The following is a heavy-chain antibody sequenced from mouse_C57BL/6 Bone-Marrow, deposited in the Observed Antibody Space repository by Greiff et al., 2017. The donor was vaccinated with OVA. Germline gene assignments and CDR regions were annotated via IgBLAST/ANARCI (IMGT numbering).Heavy chain of an antibody. D-gene: IGHD2-4*01. CDR3: ARHGLRRGFDY. J-gene: IGHJ2*01. CDR1: GYTFTSYW. CDR2: IDPSDSYT. V-gene: IGHV1-69*01. Sequence: QVQLKQPGAELVMPGASVKLSCKASGYTFTSYWMHWVKQRPGQGLEWIGEIDPSDSYTNYNQKFKGKSTLTVDKSSSTAYMQLSSLTSEDSAVYYCARHGLRRGFDYWGQGTTLTVSS.